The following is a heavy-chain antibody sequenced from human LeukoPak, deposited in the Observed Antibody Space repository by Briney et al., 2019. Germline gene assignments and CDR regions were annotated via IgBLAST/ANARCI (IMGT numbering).Heavy chain of an antibody. J-gene: IGHJ4*02. Sequence: NPSETLSLTCAVSGGSISSGGYSWSWIRQPPGKGLEWIGYIYHSGSTYYNPSLKSRLTISVDRSKNQFSLKLSSVTAADTAVYYCARTLNYYDSSGYLPDLYFNYWGQGTLVTVSS. V-gene: IGHV4-30-2*01. CDR1: GGSISSGGYS. CDR3: ARTLNYYDSSGYLPDLYFNY. D-gene: IGHD3-22*01. CDR2: IYHSGST.